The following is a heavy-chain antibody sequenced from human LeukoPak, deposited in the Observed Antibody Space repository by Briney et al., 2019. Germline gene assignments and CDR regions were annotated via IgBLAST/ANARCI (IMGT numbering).Heavy chain of an antibody. CDR3: ATPYSGLPGYYYGMDV. CDR2: INPSGGST. CDR1: GGTFSSYA. J-gene: IGHJ6*02. Sequence: ASVKVSCKASGGTFSSYAISWVRQAPGQGLEWMGIINPSGGSTSYAQKFQGRVTMTRDTSTSTVYMELSSLRSEDTAVYYCATPYSGLPGYYYGMDVWGQGTTVTVSS. V-gene: IGHV1-46*01. D-gene: IGHD6-19*01.